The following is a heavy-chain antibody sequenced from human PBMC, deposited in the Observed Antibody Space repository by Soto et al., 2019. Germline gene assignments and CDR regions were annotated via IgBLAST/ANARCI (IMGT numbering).Heavy chain of an antibody. CDR1: GGSIINYY. J-gene: IGHJ4*02. Sequence: QVQLQESGPGLVKPSETLSLTCTVSGGSIINYYWSWIRQPPGKGLEWIGYIYDDGSTDYNPSLKSRVTMLVDTSKNQFSLNLRFVTAADTAVYYCARHRSGTFSVGYFDSWGQGTLVTVSS. CDR2: IYDDGST. V-gene: IGHV4-59*08. D-gene: IGHD1-26*01. CDR3: ARHRSGTFSVGYFDS.